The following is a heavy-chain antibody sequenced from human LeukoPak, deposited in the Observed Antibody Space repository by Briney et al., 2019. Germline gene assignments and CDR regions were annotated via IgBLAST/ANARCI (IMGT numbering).Heavy chain of an antibody. V-gene: IGHV4-39*07. D-gene: IGHD6-19*01. CDR3: ARDVIAVADPSFYGMDV. Sequence: SETLSLTCTVSGGSISSSSYYWGWIRQPPGKGLEWIGSIYYSGSTFYNPSLKSRVTISVDTSKNQFSLKLSSVTAADTAVYYCARDVIAVADPSFYGMDVWGQGTTVTVSS. CDR1: GGSISSSSYY. CDR2: IYYSGST. J-gene: IGHJ6*02.